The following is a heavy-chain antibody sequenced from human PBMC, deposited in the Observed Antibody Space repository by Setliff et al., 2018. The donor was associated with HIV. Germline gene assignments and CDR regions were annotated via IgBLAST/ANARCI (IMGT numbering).Heavy chain of an antibody. V-gene: IGHV3-33*01. Sequence: GGSLRLSCAASGFTFSSYGMHWVRQATGKGLEWVAVIWYDGSNKYYADSVKCRFTISRDNAKSSLYLHMNSLRVEDTAVYYCARVADGYNSYFDYWGQGTVVTVSS. J-gene: IGHJ4*02. CDR2: IWYDGSNK. CDR3: ARVADGYNSYFDY. CDR1: GFTFSSYG. D-gene: IGHD5-18*01.